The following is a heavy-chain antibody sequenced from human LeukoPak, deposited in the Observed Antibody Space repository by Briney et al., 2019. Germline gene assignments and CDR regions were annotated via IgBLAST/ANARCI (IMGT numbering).Heavy chain of an antibody. CDR3: ARDRPNYHESNGHYYNRDGDH. Sequence: PGGSLRLSCAASGFTFNIYAMSWVRLAPGEGLRWVAIMLGSAGCTYYADSVKGRFTISRDNSKNTLYLQMNSLRAEDTAIYYCARDRPNYHESNGHYYNRDGDHWGQGTLVTVSS. CDR1: GFTFNIYA. D-gene: IGHD3-22*01. CDR2: MLGSAGCT. J-gene: IGHJ5*02. V-gene: IGHV3-23*01.